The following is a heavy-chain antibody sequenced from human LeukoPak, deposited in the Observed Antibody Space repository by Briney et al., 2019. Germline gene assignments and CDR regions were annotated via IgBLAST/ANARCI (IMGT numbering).Heavy chain of an antibody. Sequence: GGSLRLSCAASGFTFSTYSMNWVRQAPGKGLEWVSSISSSSGYIYYADSVKGRFTISRDNAKDSLYLQMNSLRAEDTAVYYCARSYCSSISCRPHFDYWGQGNLVTVSS. CDR2: ISSSSGYI. V-gene: IGHV3-21*01. CDR1: GFTFSTYS. D-gene: IGHD2-2*01. CDR3: ARSYCSSISCRPHFDY. J-gene: IGHJ4*02.